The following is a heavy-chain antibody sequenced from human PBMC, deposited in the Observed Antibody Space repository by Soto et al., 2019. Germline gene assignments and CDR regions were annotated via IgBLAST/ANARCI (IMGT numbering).Heavy chain of an antibody. Sequence: SETLSLTCAVYGGSFSGYYWSWIRQPPGKGLEWIGEINHSGSTNYNPSLKSRVTISVDTSKNQFSLKLSSVTAADTAVYYCARGDYYGSGSYYRWDYWGQGTLVTVSS. CDR3: ARGDYYGSGSYYRWDY. V-gene: IGHV4-34*01. D-gene: IGHD3-10*01. CDR1: GGSFSGYY. J-gene: IGHJ4*02. CDR2: INHSGST.